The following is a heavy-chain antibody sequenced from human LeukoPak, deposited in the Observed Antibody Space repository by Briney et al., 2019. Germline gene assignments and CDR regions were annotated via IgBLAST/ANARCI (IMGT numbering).Heavy chain of an antibody. CDR1: GYTFTSYA. CDR3: ARGPHTGYYFDY. D-gene: IGHD3-10*01. CDR2: IIPIFGTA. J-gene: IGHJ4*02. V-gene: IGHV1-69*13. Sequence: SVKVSCKASGYTFTSYAMNWVRQAPGQGLEWMGGIIPIFGTANYAQKFQGRVTITADESTSTAYMELSSLRSEDTAVYYCARGPHTGYYFDYWGQGTLVTVSS.